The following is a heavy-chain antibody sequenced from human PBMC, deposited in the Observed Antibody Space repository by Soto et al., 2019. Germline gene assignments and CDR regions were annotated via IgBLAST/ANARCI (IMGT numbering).Heavy chain of an antibody. Sequence: GGSLRLSCAASGFTFSQYGMSWVRQAPGKGLEWVSVISGSGDAAYYADSVKGRFTISRDNSKNTLYLQMNSLRAEDTAVYFCAKKVTIYAVDPADFWGPGTQVTVSS. CDR2: ISGSGDAA. CDR3: AKKVTIYAVDPADF. D-gene: IGHD3-3*01. CDR1: GFTFSQYG. J-gene: IGHJ4*02. V-gene: IGHV3-23*01.